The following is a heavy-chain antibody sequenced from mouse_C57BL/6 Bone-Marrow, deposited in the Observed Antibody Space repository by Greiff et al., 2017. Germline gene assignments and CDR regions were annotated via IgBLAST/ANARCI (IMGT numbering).Heavy chain of an antibody. CDR2: IDPENGDT. D-gene: IGHD1-1*01. V-gene: IGHV14-4*01. Sequence: EVQLQQSGAELVRPGASVKLSCTASGFNIKDDYMHWVKQRPEQGLEWIGWIDPENGDTEYASKFQGKATITADTSSNTAYLQLSSLTSEDTAVYYCTVFYYGSRWFAYWGQGTLVTVSA. CDR3: TVFYYGSRWFAY. J-gene: IGHJ3*01. CDR1: GFNIKDDY.